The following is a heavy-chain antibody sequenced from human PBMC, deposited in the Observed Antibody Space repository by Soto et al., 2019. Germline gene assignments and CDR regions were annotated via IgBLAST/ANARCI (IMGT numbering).Heavy chain of an antibody. CDR3: ARDPAAGTGTFDY. J-gene: IGHJ4*02. CDR1: GYTLTELS. CDR2: FDPEDGKT. Sequence: ASVKVSCKVSGYTLTELSMHWVRQAPGKGLEWMGGFDPEDGKTIYAQKFQGRVTMTTDTSTSTAYMELRSLRSDDTAVYYCARDPAAGTGTFDYWGQGTLVTVSS. V-gene: IGHV1-24*01. D-gene: IGHD6-13*01.